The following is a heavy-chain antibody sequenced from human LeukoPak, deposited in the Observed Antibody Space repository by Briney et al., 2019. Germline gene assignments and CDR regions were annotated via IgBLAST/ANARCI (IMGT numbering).Heavy chain of an antibody. CDR2: INAGNGNT. V-gene: IGHV1-3*01. Sequence: ASVKVSCKASGYTFTSYAMHWVRQAPGQRLEWMGWINAGNGNTKYSQKFQGRVTITRDTSASTAYMELSSLRSEETAVYYCARVGYDILTGYYRYGMDVWGKGTTVTVSS. J-gene: IGHJ6*04. CDR3: ARVGYDILTGYYRYGMDV. D-gene: IGHD3-9*01. CDR1: GYTFTSYA.